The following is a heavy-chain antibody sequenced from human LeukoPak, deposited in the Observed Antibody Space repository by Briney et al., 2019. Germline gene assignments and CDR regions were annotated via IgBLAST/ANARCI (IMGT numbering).Heavy chain of an antibody. J-gene: IGHJ4*02. D-gene: IGHD3-16*01. CDR1: RFTFSSYG. Sequence: PGGSLRLSCAASRFTFSSYGMHWVRQAPGKGLEWVAFIRYDGSNKYYADSVKGRFTISRDNSKNTLYLQMNSLRAEDTAVYYCAKDLGFLATRSVDYWGQGTLVTVSS. CDR3: AKDLGFLATRSVDY. V-gene: IGHV3-30*02. CDR2: IRYDGSNK.